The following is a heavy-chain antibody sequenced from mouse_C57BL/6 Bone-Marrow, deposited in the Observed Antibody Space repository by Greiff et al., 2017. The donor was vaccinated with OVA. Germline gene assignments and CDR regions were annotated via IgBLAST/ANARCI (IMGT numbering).Heavy chain of an antibody. D-gene: IGHD1-1*01. CDR3: ARKIYYYGSSYRAMDY. CDR2: IYPRSGNT. J-gene: IGHJ4*01. V-gene: IGHV1-81*01. CDR1: GYTFPSYG. Sequence: QVQLKQSGAELARPGASVKLSCKASGYTFPSYGISWVQQRTGQGLEWIGEIYPRSGNTSYNEKFQCKAPLTADNSSSTAYMELRSLTSEDSAVYFCARKIYYYGSSYRAMDYWGQGTSVTVSS.